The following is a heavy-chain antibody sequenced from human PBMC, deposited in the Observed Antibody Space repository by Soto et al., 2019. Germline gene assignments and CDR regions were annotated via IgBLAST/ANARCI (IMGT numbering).Heavy chain of an antibody. CDR3: ASPASTGTKRYYYYGMDV. Sequence: GESLKISCKGSGYSFTSYWIGWVRQMPGKGLEWMGIIYPGDSDTRYSPSFQGQVTISADKSISTAYLQWSSLKASDTAMYYCASPASTGTKRYYYYGMDVWGQGTTVTVSS. V-gene: IGHV5-51*01. CDR1: GYSFTSYW. J-gene: IGHJ6*02. D-gene: IGHD1-1*01. CDR2: IYPGDSDT.